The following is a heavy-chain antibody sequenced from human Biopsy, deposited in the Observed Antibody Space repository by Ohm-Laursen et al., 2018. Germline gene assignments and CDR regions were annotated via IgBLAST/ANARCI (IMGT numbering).Heavy chain of an antibody. Sequence: GTLSLTCTLSGASVRSHFLTWIRQPPGKALQWIGSISISGTTNSSPSLKSRVNISLHTSKNQLSLKLTSVTAADTAVYYCARLSALFGVAEFSDDWGQGTLVTVSS. CDR1: GASVRSHF. CDR3: ARLSALFGVAEFSDD. J-gene: IGHJ4*02. D-gene: IGHD3-3*01. V-gene: IGHV4-59*08. CDR2: ISISGTT.